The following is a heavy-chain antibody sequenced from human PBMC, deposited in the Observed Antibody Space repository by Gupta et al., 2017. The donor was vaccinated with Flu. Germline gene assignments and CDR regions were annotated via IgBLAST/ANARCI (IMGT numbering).Heavy chain of an antibody. CDR1: GFTLSSYG. CDR3: ARDGGYYDSSGYYGLDY. Sequence: QVQLVESGGGVVQPGRSLRLPCAASGFTLSSYGMHWVRQAPGKGLEWVAVIWYDGSNKYYADSVKGRFTISRDNSKNTLYLQMNSLRAEDTAVYYCARDGGYYDSSGYYGLDYWGQGTLVTVSS. D-gene: IGHD3-22*01. J-gene: IGHJ4*02. CDR2: IWYDGSNK. V-gene: IGHV3-33*01.